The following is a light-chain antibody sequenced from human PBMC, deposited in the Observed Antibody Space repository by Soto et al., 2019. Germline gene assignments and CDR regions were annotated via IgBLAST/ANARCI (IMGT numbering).Light chain of an antibody. V-gene: IGKV3-20*01. CDR3: QQCGVSPWT. CDR2: DTS. J-gene: IGKJ1*01. Sequence: FVLTQSPVTLSLSPGEGATLSCRASQSVGSTSLAWYQQKPGQAPRLLIYDTSSRATGIPARFSGSGSGPDFTLTISRLEPEDFAVYYCQQCGVSPWTFGQGTKVEI. CDR1: QSVGSTS.